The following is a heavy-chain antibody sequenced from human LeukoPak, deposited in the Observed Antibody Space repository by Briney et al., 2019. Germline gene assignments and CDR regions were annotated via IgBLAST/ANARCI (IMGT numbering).Heavy chain of an antibody. Sequence: PGGSLRLSCAASGFTFSSYGMHWVRQAPGKGLEWVAFIRYDGSNKYYADSVKGRFTISRDNSKNTLYLQMNSLRAEDTAVYYCAKDAICSSTSCYRFDPWGQGTLVTVSS. CDR3: AKDAICSSTSCYRFDP. CDR2: IRYDGSNK. CDR1: GFTFSSYG. V-gene: IGHV3-30*02. D-gene: IGHD2-2*01. J-gene: IGHJ5*02.